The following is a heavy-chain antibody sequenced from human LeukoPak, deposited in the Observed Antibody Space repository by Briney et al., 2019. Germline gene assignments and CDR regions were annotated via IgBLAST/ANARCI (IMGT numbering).Heavy chain of an antibody. CDR2: ISGGGDGA. Sequence: QPGGSLRLSCAASGFSFSTCAMNWVRQAPGKGLEWVSTISGGGDGALYADSVKGRFTISRDNSKNTLFLQMNSLRAEDTAVYYCAKRTRGYSYGTLDYWGQGTLATVSS. CDR3: AKRTRGYSYGTLDY. D-gene: IGHD5-18*01. J-gene: IGHJ4*02. CDR1: GFSFSTCA. V-gene: IGHV3-23*01.